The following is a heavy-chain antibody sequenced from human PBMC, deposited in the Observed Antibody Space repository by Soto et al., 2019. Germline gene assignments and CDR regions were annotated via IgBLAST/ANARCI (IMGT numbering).Heavy chain of an antibody. CDR2: IWYDGSNK. CDR1: GFPFSSYG. J-gene: IGHJ5*02. Sequence: PGGSLRLSCAASGFPFSSYGMHWVRQATGKGLEWVAVIWYDGSNKYYADSVKGRFTISRDNSKNTLYLQMNSLRAEDTAVYYCARDPGYQLLPEYNWFDPWGQGTLVTVSS. V-gene: IGHV3-33*01. D-gene: IGHD2-2*01. CDR3: ARDPGYQLLPEYNWFDP.